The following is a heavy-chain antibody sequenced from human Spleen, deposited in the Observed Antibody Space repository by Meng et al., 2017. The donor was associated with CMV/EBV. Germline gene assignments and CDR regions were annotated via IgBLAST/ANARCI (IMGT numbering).Heavy chain of an antibody. CDR1: GYNFDIDG. Sequence: CKASGYNFDIDGITWVRQAPGQGLEWVGWVGAENGDTNYGQKFQGRVTVTADTFTNTAYMEMRSLRSDDSAMYYCARAGAAVTTNFDFWGQGTLVTVSS. V-gene: IGHV1-18*04. CDR2: VGAENGDT. D-gene: IGHD4-17*01. J-gene: IGHJ4*02. CDR3: ARAGAAVTTNFDF.